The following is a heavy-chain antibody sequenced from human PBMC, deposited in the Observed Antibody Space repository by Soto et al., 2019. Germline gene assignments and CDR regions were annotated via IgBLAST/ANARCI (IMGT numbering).Heavy chain of an antibody. J-gene: IGHJ5*02. D-gene: IGHD2-15*01. Sequence: QVQLVQSGAEVRKPGSSVKVSCKISGGTFTNYVISWLRQAPGQGLEWMGGLIPIFGAANLAQKFQGRVTITADESTSTVNMELSCLTSEDTAVYFCARGSSTPTLDPWGQGTLVTVSS. CDR3: ARGSSTPTLDP. CDR1: GGTFTNYV. CDR2: LIPIFGAA. V-gene: IGHV1-69*01.